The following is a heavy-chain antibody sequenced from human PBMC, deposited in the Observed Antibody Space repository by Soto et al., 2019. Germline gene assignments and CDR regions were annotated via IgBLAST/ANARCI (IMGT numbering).Heavy chain of an antibody. V-gene: IGHV1-58*01. Sequence: QMQLVQSWPEVKKPGTSVKVSCKASGFTFTSSAVQWVRQARGQRLEWIGWIVVGSGNTNYAQKFQERVTITRDMSTSTAYMGLSSLRSEDTAVYYCAAVAEPYYFDYWGQGTLVTVSS. CDR3: AAVAEPYYFDY. CDR1: GFTFTSSA. CDR2: IVVGSGNT. J-gene: IGHJ4*02.